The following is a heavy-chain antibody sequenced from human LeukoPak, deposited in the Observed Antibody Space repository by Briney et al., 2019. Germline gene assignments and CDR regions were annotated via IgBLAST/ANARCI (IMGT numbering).Heavy chain of an antibody. J-gene: IGHJ4*02. D-gene: IGHD1-26*01. CDR3: ARVRGGSYYGPDY. CDR1: GYTFTIYA. CDR2: INAGNGNT. V-gene: IGHV1-3*01. Sequence: ASVNVSFKASGYTFTIYAMHWVRQAPGQRLEWMGWINAGNGNTKYSQKFQGRVTITRDTSASTAYMELSSLRSEDTAVYYCARVRGGSYYGPDYWGQGTLVTVSS.